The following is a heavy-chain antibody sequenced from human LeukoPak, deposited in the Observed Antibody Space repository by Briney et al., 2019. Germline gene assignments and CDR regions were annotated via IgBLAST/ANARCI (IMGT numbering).Heavy chain of an antibody. Sequence: GGSLRLSCAASGFTFSSYSMNWVRQAPGKGLEWVSSISSSSSYIYYADSVKGRFTISRDNSKNTLYLQMNSLRAEDTAVYYCAKDLDGWGLFDYWGQGTLVTVSS. D-gene: IGHD3-10*01. CDR2: ISSSSSYI. V-gene: IGHV3-21*04. J-gene: IGHJ4*02. CDR1: GFTFSSYS. CDR3: AKDLDGWGLFDY.